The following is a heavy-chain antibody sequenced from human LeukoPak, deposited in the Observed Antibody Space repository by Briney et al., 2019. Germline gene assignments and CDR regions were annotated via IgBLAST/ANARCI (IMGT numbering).Heavy chain of an antibody. CDR1: GGSISSGDYY. CDR2: IYYSGST. D-gene: IGHD3-3*01. CDR3: ARVPPYYDFWSGLHGPYGMDV. V-gene: IGHV4-30-4*01. J-gene: IGHJ6*02. Sequence: SETLSLTCTVSGGSISSGDYYWSWIRQPSGKGLEWIGYIYYSGSTYYNPSLKSRVTISVVTSKNQFSLKLSSVTAADTAVYYCARVPPYYDFWSGLHGPYGMDVWGQGTTVTVSS.